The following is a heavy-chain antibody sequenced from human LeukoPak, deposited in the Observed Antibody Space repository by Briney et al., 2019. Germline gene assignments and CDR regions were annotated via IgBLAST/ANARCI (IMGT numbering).Heavy chain of an antibody. J-gene: IGHJ4*02. CDR1: GFTFSSYS. Sequence: GGSLRLSCAASGFTFSSYSMNWVRQAPGKGLEWVSSISSSSSYIYYADSVKGRFTFSRDNAKNSLYLQMNSLRAEDTAVYYCARDPIYFLYYFDYWGQGTLVTVSS. CDR2: ISSSSSYI. D-gene: IGHD2-2*02. CDR3: ARDPIYFLYYFDY. V-gene: IGHV3-21*01.